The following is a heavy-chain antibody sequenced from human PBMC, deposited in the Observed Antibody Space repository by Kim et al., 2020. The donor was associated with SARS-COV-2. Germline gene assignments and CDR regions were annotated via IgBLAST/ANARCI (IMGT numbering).Heavy chain of an antibody. D-gene: IGHD5-12*01. CDR3: ARAPERWLQSGMDV. V-gene: IGHV4-59*01. CDR1: GGSISSYY. Sequence: SETLSLTCTVSGGSISSYYWSWIRQPPGKGLEWIGYIYYSGSTNYNPSLKSRVTISVDTSKNQFSLKLSSVTAADTAVYYCARAPERWLQSGMDVWGQGTTVTVSS. CDR2: IYYSGST. J-gene: IGHJ6*02.